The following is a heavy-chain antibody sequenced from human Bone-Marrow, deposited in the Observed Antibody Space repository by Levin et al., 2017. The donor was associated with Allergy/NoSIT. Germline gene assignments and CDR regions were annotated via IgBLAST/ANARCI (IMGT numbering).Heavy chain of an antibody. J-gene: IGHJ4*02. D-gene: IGHD6-13*01. CDR3: VAWSAAAAGVY. V-gene: IGHV3-23*01. CDR2: ISGRAVST. CDR1: GFTFSSYA. Sequence: GGSLRLSCGASGFTFSSYAMNWVRQAAGKGLEWVSVISGRAVSTTYADSVKGRFTISRDNSKNTVYLQMNSLRADDTAVYYCVAWSAAAAGVYWGQGTLVIVSS.